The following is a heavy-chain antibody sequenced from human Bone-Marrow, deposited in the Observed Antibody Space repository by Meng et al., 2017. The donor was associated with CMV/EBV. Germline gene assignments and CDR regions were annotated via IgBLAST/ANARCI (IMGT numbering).Heavy chain of an antibody. CDR1: EFTFSSYS. CDR3: ARVRELAGFGELSQSHYYYGMDV. D-gene: IGHD3-10*01. V-gene: IGHV3-21*01. CDR2: ISSSSSYI. J-gene: IGHJ6*02. Sequence: GGSLRLSCAASEFTFSSYSMNWVRQAPGKGLEWVSSISSSSSYIYYADSGKGRFTISRDNAKNSLYLQMNSLRAEDTAVYYCARVRELAGFGELSQSHYYYGMDVWGQGTTVTVSS.